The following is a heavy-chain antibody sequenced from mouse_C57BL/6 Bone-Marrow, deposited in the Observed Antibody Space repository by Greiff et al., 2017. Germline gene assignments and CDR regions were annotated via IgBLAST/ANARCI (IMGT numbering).Heavy chain of an antibody. Sequence: QVQLQQPGAELVMPGASVKLSCKASGYTFTSYWMHWVKQRPGQGLEWIGEIDPSDSYTNYNQKFKGKSTLTVDKSSSTAYMQLSSLTCEDSAVYYCAREGRDSSGYPAWFAYWGQGTLVTVSA. D-gene: IGHD3-2*02. V-gene: IGHV1-69*01. CDR2: IDPSDSYT. CDR3: AREGRDSSGYPAWFAY. CDR1: GYTFTSYW. J-gene: IGHJ3*01.